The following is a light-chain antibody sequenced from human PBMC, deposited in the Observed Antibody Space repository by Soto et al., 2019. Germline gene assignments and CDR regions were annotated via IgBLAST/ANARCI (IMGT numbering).Light chain of an antibody. V-gene: IGKV1-8*01. Sequence: AIRMTHSPSSFSASTGDRGTITCRASQGISSYLAWYQQKPGKAPKLLIYAASTLQSGVPSRFSGSGSGTNFSLTITCLQSEDFATYYCQQYYSYPWTFGQGTKVEIK. J-gene: IGKJ1*01. CDR1: QGISSY. CDR2: AAS. CDR3: QQYYSYPWT.